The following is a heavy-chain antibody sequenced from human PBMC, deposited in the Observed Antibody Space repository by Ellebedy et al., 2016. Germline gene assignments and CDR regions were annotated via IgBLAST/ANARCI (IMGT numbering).Heavy chain of an antibody. CDR3: ARDSGYDWLVDC. CDR1: GFTFSSYS. Sequence: GESLKISXAASGFTFSSYSMNWVRQAPGKGLEWVSYISTRSSPIYYADSVKGRFTISRDNAKNSLYLQMSSLRAEDTAVYYCARDSGYDWLVDCWGQGTLVTVSS. CDR2: ISTRSSPI. J-gene: IGHJ4*02. V-gene: IGHV3-48*04. D-gene: IGHD5-12*01.